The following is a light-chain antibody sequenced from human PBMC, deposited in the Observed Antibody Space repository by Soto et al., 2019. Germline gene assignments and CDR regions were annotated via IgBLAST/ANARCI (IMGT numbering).Light chain of an antibody. Sequence: EIVMTQSPATLSVSPVERATLSCRASHSVSSNLAWYQQKPGQAPRLLIYGASTRATGIPARFSGSGSGTEFTLTISSLQSEDFAVYYCQHYNNWPRTFGQGTKVEIK. CDR2: GAS. V-gene: IGKV3-15*01. CDR1: HSVSSN. CDR3: QHYNNWPRT. J-gene: IGKJ1*01.